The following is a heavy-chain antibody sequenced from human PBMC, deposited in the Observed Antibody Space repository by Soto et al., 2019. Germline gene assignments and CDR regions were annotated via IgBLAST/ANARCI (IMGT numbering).Heavy chain of an antibody. V-gene: IGHV1-2*04. CDR2: INPNSGGT. CDR1: GYTFTGYY. Sequence: ASVKVSCKASGYTFTGYYMHWVRQAPGQGLEWMGWINPNSGGTNYAQKFQGWVTMTRDTSIGTAYMELSRLRSDDTAVYYCARAYCSSTSCYNGDAFDIWGQGTMVTVSS. D-gene: IGHD2-2*02. CDR3: ARAYCSSTSCYNGDAFDI. J-gene: IGHJ3*02.